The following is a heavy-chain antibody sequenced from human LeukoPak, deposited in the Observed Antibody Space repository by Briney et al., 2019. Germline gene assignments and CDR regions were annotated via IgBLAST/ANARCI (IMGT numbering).Heavy chain of an antibody. CDR3: ARGGAIFTMVRGVIMKSEVTDNWFDP. Sequence: SETLSLTCTVSGGSISSYYWSWIRQPPGKGLEWIGYIYYSGSTNYNPSLKSRVTISVDTSKNQFSLKLSSVTAADTAVYYCARGGAIFTMVRGVIMKSEVTDNWFDPWGQGTMVTVAS. J-gene: IGHJ5*01. D-gene: IGHD3-10*01. V-gene: IGHV4-59*01. CDR1: GGSISSYY. CDR2: IYYSGST.